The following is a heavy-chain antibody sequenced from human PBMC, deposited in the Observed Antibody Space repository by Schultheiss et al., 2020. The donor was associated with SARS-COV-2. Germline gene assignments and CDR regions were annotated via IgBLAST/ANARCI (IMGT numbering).Heavy chain of an antibody. D-gene: IGHD2-2*03. V-gene: IGHV1-18*01. Sequence: ASVKVSCKASGYTFTSYGISWVRQAPGQGLEWMGWISAYNGNTKYAQKLQGRVTMTTDTSTTTAYMELRSLRSDDTAVYYCARDALGLDNFDYLGQGTLVTVAS. CDR1: GYTFTSYG. CDR3: ARDALGLDNFDY. CDR2: ISAYNGNT. J-gene: IGHJ4*02.